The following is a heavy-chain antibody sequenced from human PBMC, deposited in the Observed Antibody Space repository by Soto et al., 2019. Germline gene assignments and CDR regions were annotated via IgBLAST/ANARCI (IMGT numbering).Heavy chain of an antibody. D-gene: IGHD2-21*02. CDR1: GDSISSDKW. V-gene: IGHV4-4*02. Sequence: SEILSLTCAVSGDSISSDKWWSWVRQPPGKGLEWIGEIHHSGRTNYNPSLKSRVTILVEKSKNQVSLELSSMTAADTAVYYWARGGDWQFDYWGQGTLVTVSS. J-gene: IGHJ4*02. CDR2: IHHSGRT. CDR3: ARGGDWQFDY.